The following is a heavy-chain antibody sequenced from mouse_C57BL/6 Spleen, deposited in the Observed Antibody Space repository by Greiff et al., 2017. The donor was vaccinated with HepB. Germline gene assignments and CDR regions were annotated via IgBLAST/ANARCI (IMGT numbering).Heavy chain of an antibody. J-gene: IGHJ2*01. CDR2: IDPSDSYT. D-gene: IGHD1-3*01. CDR3: ARPKLWYYFDY. CDR1: GYTFTSYW. V-gene: IGHV1-59*01. Sequence: VQLQQSGAELVRPGTSVKLSCKASGYTFTSYWMHWVKQRPGQGLEWIGVIDPSDSYTNYNQKFKGKATLTVDTSSSTAYMQLSSLTSEDSAVYYCARPKLWYYFDYWGQGTTLTVSS.